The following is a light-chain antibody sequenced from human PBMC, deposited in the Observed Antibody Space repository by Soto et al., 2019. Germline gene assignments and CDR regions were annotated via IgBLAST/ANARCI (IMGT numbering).Light chain of an antibody. CDR3: QQSYSIPLT. Sequence: DIQLTQSPPSLSASVGDRVTITCRASQSIYRYLSWYQQKPGKAPELLIYEANSLRSGAPSRFSGGGSGTDFTLTISSLQPEDFATYYCQQSYSIPLTFGQGTKLEIK. J-gene: IGKJ2*01. CDR2: EAN. CDR1: QSIYRY. V-gene: IGKV1-39*01.